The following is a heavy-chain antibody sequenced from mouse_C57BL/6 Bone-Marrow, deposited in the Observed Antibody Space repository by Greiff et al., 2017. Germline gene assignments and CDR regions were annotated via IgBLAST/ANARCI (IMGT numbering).Heavy chain of an antibody. Sequence: EVKLVESGGGLVQSGRSLRLSCATSGFTFSDFYMEWVRQAPGKGLEWIAASRNKANDYTPEYSASVEGRFIVSSDISQSIFYLQMSALRAEDTAIYYCARDALYYDGSSDRYFDVWGTGTTVTVSS. CDR1: GFTFSDFY. D-gene: IGHD1-1*01. CDR3: ARDALYYDGSSDRYFDV. J-gene: IGHJ1*03. V-gene: IGHV7-1*01. CDR2: SRNKANDYTP.